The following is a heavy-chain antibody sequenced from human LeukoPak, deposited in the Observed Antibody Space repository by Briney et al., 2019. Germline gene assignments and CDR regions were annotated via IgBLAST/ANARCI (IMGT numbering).Heavy chain of an antibody. V-gene: IGHV1-2*02. D-gene: IGHD5-12*01. Sequence: ASVKVSCKASGYTFTGYYMHWVRQAPGQGLEWMGWINPNSGGTNYAQKFQGRVTMTGDTSISTAYMELSRLRSDDTAVYYCAREIGIVATGWFDPWGQGTLVTVSS. J-gene: IGHJ5*02. CDR3: AREIGIVATGWFDP. CDR1: GYTFTGYY. CDR2: INPNSGGT.